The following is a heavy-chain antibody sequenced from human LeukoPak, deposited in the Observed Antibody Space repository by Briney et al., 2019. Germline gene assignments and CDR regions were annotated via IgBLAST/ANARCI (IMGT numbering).Heavy chain of an antibody. CDR3: ARDVAIWFGEYYDI. V-gene: IGHV3-20*04. J-gene: IGHJ3*02. CDR2: INWNGGST. CDR1: GLTFDDYA. D-gene: IGHD3-10*01. Sequence: GGSLRLFCAASGLTFDDYAMSWVRQAPGKGLEWGSGINWNGGSTGYADSVKGRFTISRDNAKNSLYLQMNSLRAEDTALYYCARDVAIWFGEYYDIWGQGTMVTVSS.